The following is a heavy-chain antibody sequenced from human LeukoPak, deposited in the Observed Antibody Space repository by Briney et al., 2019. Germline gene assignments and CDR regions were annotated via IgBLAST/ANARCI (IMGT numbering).Heavy chain of an antibody. CDR3: ARVPMDSSGYWSYYYGMDV. CDR1: GGTFSSYA. CDR2: IIPIFGIA. Sequence: SVKVSCKASGGTFSSYAISWARQAPGQGLEWMGRIIPIFGIANYAQKFQGRVTITADKSTSTAYMELSSLRSEDTAVYYCARVPMDSSGYWSYYYGMDVWGQGTTVTVSS. D-gene: IGHD3-22*01. J-gene: IGHJ6*02. V-gene: IGHV1-69*04.